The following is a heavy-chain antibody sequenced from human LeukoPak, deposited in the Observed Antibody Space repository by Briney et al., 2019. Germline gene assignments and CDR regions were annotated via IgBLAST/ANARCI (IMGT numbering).Heavy chain of an antibody. V-gene: IGHV1-8*01. J-gene: IGHJ4*02. D-gene: IGHD1-1*01. Sequence: ASVKVSCKPSGYTFSSYEINWVRQATGRGLEWVGWMNPKTGKTAYARNLQGRVTITRDTSISTAYMDLSGLRSEDTAVYYCARIRPVTTGLKGYYFDYWGQGTLVTVSS. CDR3: ARIRPVTTGLKGYYFDY. CDR2: MNPKTGKT. CDR1: GYTFSSYE.